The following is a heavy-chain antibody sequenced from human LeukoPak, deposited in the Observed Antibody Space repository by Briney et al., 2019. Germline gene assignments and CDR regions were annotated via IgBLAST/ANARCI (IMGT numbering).Heavy chain of an antibody. CDR2: INTNTGNP. V-gene: IGHV7-4-1*02. CDR1: GYTFTSYA. Sequence: ASVKVSCKASGYTFTSYAMSWVRQAPGQGLEWMGWINTNTGNPTYAQGFTGRFVFSLDTSVSTAYLQISSLKAEDTAVYYCARGPGLVGAQGMDYWGQGTLVTVSS. J-gene: IGHJ4*02. D-gene: IGHD1-26*01. CDR3: ARGPGLVGAQGMDY.